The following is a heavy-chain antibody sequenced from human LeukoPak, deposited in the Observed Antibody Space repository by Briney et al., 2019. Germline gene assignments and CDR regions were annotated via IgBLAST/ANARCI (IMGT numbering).Heavy chain of an antibody. Sequence: KTGGSLTPSCAASGFRFSAYSMSWARKAPGKGLEWVSGISASGTGTYYADSVTGRFTISRDNSRNTLYLHLNSLRGDDTALYFCVTGGGRYYEADHWGQGNLVTVSS. J-gene: IGHJ4*02. CDR3: VTGGGRYYEADH. CDR2: ISASGTGT. D-gene: IGHD1-26*01. CDR1: GFRFSAYS. V-gene: IGHV3-23*01.